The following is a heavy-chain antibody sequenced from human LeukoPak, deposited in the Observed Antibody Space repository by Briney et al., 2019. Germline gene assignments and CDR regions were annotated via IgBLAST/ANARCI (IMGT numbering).Heavy chain of an antibody. Sequence: ASVKVSCKASGYTFTSYGISWVRQAPGQGLEWMEWISAYNGNTNYAQKLQGRVTMTTDTSTSTAYMELRSLRSDDTAVYYCARDVWSLIQVGGDFDYWGQGTLVTVSS. D-gene: IGHD3-3*01. J-gene: IGHJ4*02. CDR1: GYTFTSYG. V-gene: IGHV1-18*01. CDR3: ARDVWSLIQVGGDFDY. CDR2: ISAYNGNT.